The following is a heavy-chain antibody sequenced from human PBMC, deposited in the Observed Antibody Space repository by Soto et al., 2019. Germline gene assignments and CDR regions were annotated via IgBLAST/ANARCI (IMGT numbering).Heavy chain of an antibody. V-gene: IGHV3-33*01. CDR3: ARGSDIVLMVYAIPLDPLDY. CDR2: IWYDGSNK. D-gene: IGHD2-8*01. Sequence: QVQLVESGGGVVQPGRSLRLSCAASGFTFSSYGMHWVRQAPGKGLEWVAVIWYDGSNKYYADSVKGRFTISRDNSKNTLYLQMNSLRAEDTAVYYCARGSDIVLMVYAIPLDPLDYWVQGTLVTVSS. J-gene: IGHJ4*02. CDR1: GFTFSSYG.